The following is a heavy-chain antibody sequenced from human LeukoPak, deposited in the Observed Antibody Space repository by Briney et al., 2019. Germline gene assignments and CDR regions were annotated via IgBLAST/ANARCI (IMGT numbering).Heavy chain of an antibody. J-gene: IGHJ4*02. V-gene: IGHV4-61*02. CDR1: GVSISSGSYY. D-gene: IGHD6-19*01. CDR2: INTTGST. Sequence: SQTLSLTCTVSGVSISSGSYYWVWIRQPDGKGLEWIVRINTTGSTNYNPSFKSRVTISVDTSKNQFSLKLSSVTAADTAVYYCARQSGYSSGWPFDYWGQGTLVTVSS. CDR3: ARQSGYSSGWPFDY.